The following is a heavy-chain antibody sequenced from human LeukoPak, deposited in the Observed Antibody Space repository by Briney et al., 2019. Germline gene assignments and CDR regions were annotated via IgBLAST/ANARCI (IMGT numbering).Heavy chain of an antibody. CDR2: INWNGGST. CDR3: ARVIAVAECDAFDI. V-gene: IGHV3-20*04. D-gene: IGHD6-19*01. Sequence: PSGTLSLTCAVSSGSIFSSNWWSWVRQPPGKGLEWVSGINWNGGSTGYADSVKGRFTISRDNAKNSLYLQMNSLRAEDTALYYCARVIAVAECDAFDIWGQGTMVTVSS. CDR1: SGSIFSSNW. J-gene: IGHJ3*02.